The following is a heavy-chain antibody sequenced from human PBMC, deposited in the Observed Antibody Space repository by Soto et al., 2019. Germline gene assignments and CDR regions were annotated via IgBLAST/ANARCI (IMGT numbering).Heavy chain of an antibody. D-gene: IGHD2-15*01. CDR2: IYYSGST. V-gene: IGHV4-61*01. J-gene: IGHJ5*02. Sequence: SETLSLTCTVSGGSVSSGSYYWSWIRQPPGKGLEWIGYIYYSGSTNYNPSLKSRVTISVDTSKNQFSLKLSSVTAADTAVYYCARGIVVVAATRSGWFDPWGQGTLVTVSS. CDR1: GGSVSSGSYY. CDR3: ARGIVVVAATRSGWFDP.